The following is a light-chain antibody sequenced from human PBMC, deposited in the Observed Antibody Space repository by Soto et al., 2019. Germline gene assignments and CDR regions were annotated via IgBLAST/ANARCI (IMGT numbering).Light chain of an antibody. CDR3: GSYTSSSNYV. CDR2: EVS. V-gene: IGLV2-14*01. Sequence: QSALTQAAAVSGSPGQSITISCTGYIHYDFVSWYQQHPGTAPKLVICEVSNRPSGTSDRFSGSKSGHTASLTISGLQTEDEAVYYCGSYTSSSNYVFGTGTKVTVL. CDR1: IHYDF. J-gene: IGLJ1*01.